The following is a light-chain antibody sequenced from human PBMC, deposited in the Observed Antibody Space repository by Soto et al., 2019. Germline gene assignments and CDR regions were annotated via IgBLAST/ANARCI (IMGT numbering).Light chain of an antibody. Sequence: TQSPSILSASVCDRAPLSCRASQSVSSYLAWYQQKPGQAPRLLIYGASSRATGIPDRFSGSGSGTDFTLTISRLEPEDFAVYYCQQYGSSPQWTFGQGTKVDIK. CDR2: GAS. V-gene: IGKV3-20*01. CDR1: QSVSSY. J-gene: IGKJ1*01. CDR3: QQYGSSPQWT.